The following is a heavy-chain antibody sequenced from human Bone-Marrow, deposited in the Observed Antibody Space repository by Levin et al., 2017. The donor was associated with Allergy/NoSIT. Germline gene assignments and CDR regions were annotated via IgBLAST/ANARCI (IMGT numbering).Heavy chain of an antibody. V-gene: IGHV3-66*01. CDR1: GFIVTNKY. D-gene: IGHD7-27*01. CDR2: TYTGGTT. Sequence: SGGSLRLSCAASGFIVTNKYMSWVRQAPGKGLEWVSVTYTGGTTYYSDSVKDRFTISRDSSKNTVFLQMNSLRVEDTAVYYCATTTAGEISSSFDFWGQGTLVTVSS. J-gene: IGHJ4*02. CDR3: ATTTAGEISSSFDF.